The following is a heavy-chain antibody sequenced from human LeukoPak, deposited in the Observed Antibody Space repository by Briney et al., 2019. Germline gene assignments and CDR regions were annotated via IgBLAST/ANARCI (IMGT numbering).Heavy chain of an antibody. CDR3: ARDTIVVVPAAKTLFDY. CDR1: GGTFSSYA. CDR2: IIPILGIA. V-gene: IGHV1-69*04. J-gene: IGHJ4*02. D-gene: IGHD2-2*01. Sequence: SVKVSCKASGGTFSSYAISWVRQAPGHGLEWMGRIIPILGIANYAQKFQGRVTITADKSTSTAYMELSSLRSEDTAVYYCARDTIVVVPAAKTLFDYWGQGTLVTVSS.